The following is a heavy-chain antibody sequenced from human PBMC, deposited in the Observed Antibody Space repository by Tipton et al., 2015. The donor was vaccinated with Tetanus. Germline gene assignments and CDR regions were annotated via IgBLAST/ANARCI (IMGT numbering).Heavy chain of an antibody. V-gene: IGHV4-34*01. CDR3: ARRRYTLNRGGFDI. J-gene: IGHJ3*02. CDR1: GGSFSDFY. D-gene: IGHD1-14*01. CDR2: INHSGTA. Sequence: TLSLTCAVSGGSFSDFYWSWIRQVPGQGLVWIGEINHSGTANKNPSLKSRVTMSVDMSNKQFSLSLESATAADTGVYFCARRRYTLNRGGFDIWGQGALVTVSS.